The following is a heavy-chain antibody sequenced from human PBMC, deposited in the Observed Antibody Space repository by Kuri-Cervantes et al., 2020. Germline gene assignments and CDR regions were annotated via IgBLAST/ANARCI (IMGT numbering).Heavy chain of an antibody. V-gene: IGHV1-69*05. J-gene: IGHJ5*02. CDR3: AVSLVAHWFDP. D-gene: IGHD5-12*01. CDR2: IIPMFGTV. CDR1: GDTFNNYA. Sequence: SVKVSCKASGDTFNNYAISWVRQAPGQGLEWVGGIIPMFGTVNYAQKFQDRVILTTDDSTSTAYMELSSLRSEDTAVYYCAVSLVAHWFDPWGQGTLVTVSS.